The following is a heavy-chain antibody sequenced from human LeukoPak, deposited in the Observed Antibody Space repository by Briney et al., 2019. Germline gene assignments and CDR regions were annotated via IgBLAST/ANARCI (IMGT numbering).Heavy chain of an antibody. D-gene: IGHD2/OR15-2a*01. CDR3: ARDWFHAIDY. V-gene: IGHV3-74*01. CDR1: GFTFSSYW. CDR2: INSDGSST. Sequence: GGSLRLSCAASGFTFSSYWMHWVRQAPGKGLVWVPRINSDGSSTSYADSVKGRFTISRDNAKNTLYPQMNSLRAEDTAVYYCARDWFHAIDYWGQGTLVTVSS. J-gene: IGHJ4*02.